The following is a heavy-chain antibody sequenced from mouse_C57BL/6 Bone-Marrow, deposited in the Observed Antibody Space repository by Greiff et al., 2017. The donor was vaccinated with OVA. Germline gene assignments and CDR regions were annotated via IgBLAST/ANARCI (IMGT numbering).Heavy chain of an antibody. J-gene: IGHJ3*01. CDR3: AGDTS. CDR2: ITHSGET. V-gene: IGHV12-3*01. CDR1: GFPITSGYY. Sequence: VQRVESGPGLVKPSQSLFLTCSITGFPITSGYYWIWIRQSPGKPLEWMGYITHSGETFYNPSLQSPISITRETSKNQFFLQLNSVTTEDTAMYYCAGDTSWGQGTLVTVSA.